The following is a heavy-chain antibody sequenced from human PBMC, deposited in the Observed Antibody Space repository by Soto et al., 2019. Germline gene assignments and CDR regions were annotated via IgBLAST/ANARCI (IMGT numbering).Heavy chain of an antibody. D-gene: IGHD1-7*01. J-gene: IGHJ4*02. CDR2: IYYSGST. V-gene: IGHV4-61*01. Sequence: PSETLSLTCTVSGGSVSSGSYYWSWIRQPPGKGLEWIGYIYYSGSTNYNPSLKSRVTISVDTSKNQFSLKLSSVTAADTAVYYCARMGNWNYFRHDYWGQGTLVTVSS. CDR3: ARMGNWNYFRHDY. CDR1: GGSVSSGSYY.